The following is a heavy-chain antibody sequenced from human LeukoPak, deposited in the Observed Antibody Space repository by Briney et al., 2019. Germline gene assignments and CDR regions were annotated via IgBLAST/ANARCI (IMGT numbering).Heavy chain of an antibody. V-gene: IGHV1-2*02. Sequence: ASVKVSCKASGYTFTGYYMHWVRQAPGQGLEWMGWINPNSGGTNYAQKFQGRVTMTRDTSISTAYMGLSRLRSDDTAVYYCARDAERLEWLLYYFDYWGQGTLVTVSS. J-gene: IGHJ4*02. CDR2: INPNSGGT. CDR1: GYTFTGYY. D-gene: IGHD3-3*01. CDR3: ARDAERLEWLLYYFDY.